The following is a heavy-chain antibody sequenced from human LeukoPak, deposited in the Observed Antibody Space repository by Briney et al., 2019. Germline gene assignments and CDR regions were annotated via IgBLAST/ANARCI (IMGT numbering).Heavy chain of an antibody. Sequence: SQTLSLTCTVSGGSISGDYCTWIRQPPGQGLGWMWYMYYSGNTNYNPSLTSRGTMSVDASKNQFSLKLTSVPAADTAVYYCARHVPSSTNSYSSLDVWGPGTPVTVS. D-gene: IGHD2-2*01. CDR3: ARHVPSSTNSYSSLDV. CDR1: GGSISGDY. J-gene: IGHJ6*02. CDR2: MYYSGNT. V-gene: IGHV4-59*08.